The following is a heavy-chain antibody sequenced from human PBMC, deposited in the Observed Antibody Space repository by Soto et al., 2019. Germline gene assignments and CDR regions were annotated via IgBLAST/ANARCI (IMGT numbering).Heavy chain of an antibody. CDR3: ARRQYGGPDNYKACDY. J-gene: IGHJ4*02. CDR2: IRGYNGNT. Sequence: QVQLVQSGVEVKKPGASVKVSCKASGYTFTNYVISWVRQAPGQGLERMGWIRGYNGNTKNAQKFQDSVTMPTDASTSTAYMELRSLRSDDTAVYYCARRQYGGPDNYKACDYWGQGSLVTVSS. CDR1: GYTFTNYV. V-gene: IGHV1-18*01. D-gene: IGHD2-21*01.